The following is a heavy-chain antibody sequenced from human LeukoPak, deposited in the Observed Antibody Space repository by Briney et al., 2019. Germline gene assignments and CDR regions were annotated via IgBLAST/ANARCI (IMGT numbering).Heavy chain of an antibody. D-gene: IGHD2-2*01. CDR1: GGSISSSSYY. Sequence: SETLSLTCAVSGGSISSSSYYWGWIRQPPGKGLEWIGNIYYSGSTYYNPSLKSRVTISVDTSKNQFSLKLSSVTAADTAVYYCARGVVPAALNYFDYWGQGTLVTVSS. CDR3: ARGVVPAALNYFDY. J-gene: IGHJ4*02. V-gene: IGHV4-39*01. CDR2: IYYSGST.